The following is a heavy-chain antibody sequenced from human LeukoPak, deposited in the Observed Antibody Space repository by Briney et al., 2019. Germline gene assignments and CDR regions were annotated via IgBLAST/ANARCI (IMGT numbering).Heavy chain of an antibody. J-gene: IGHJ6*03. CDR1: GFTFSSYE. CDR2: ISSSGSTI. V-gene: IGHV3-48*03. D-gene: IGHD3-16*02. CDR3: AKHPGGFTGIVNYYYMDV. Sequence: GGSLRLSCAASGFTFSSYEMNWVRQAPGKGLEWVSYISSSGSTIYYADSVKGRFTISRDNAKNSLYLQMNSLRAEDTAVYYCAKHPGGFTGIVNYYYMDVWGKGTTVTVSS.